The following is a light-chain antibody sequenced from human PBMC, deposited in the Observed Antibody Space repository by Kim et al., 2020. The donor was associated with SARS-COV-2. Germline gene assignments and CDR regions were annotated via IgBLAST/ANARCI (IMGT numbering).Light chain of an antibody. V-gene: IGLV2-14*04. CDR2: DVS. CDR3: SSYTSSNTLV. J-gene: IGLJ1*01. Sequence: GQSITLSCTGSSSDVGGYNYVSWYQQHPGKAPKLMIYDVSNRPSGVSDRFSGSKSGNTASLTITGLQAEDEADYYCSSYTSSNTLVFGIGTKVTVL. CDR1: SSDVGGYNY.